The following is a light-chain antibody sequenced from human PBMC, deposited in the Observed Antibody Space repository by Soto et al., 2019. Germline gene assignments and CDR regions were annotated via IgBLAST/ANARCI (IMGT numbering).Light chain of an antibody. Sequence: VLTQSPGTVAVSPGERVTLSCRASQSVDSTYLAWYQQRPGQAPRLLIFGASTKATGIPDRFSGSGAGTDFTLTISRLEPEDFAVYYCQHSGDFRWTFGLGTKVDIK. CDR3: QHSGDFRWT. J-gene: IGKJ1*01. CDR2: GAS. V-gene: IGKV3-20*01. CDR1: QSVDSTY.